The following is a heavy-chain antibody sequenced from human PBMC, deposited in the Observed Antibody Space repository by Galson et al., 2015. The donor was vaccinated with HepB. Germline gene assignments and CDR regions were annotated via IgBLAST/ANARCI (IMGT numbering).Heavy chain of an antibody. J-gene: IGHJ3*02. CDR1: GFTFSSYS. Sequence: SLRLSCAASGFTFSSYSMNWVRQAPGKGLEWVSSISSSSSYIYYADSVKGRFTISRDNAKNSLYLQMNSLRAEDTAVYYCARDARGVVVTGEDAFDIWGQGTMVTVSS. D-gene: IGHD2-21*02. V-gene: IGHV3-21*01. CDR2: ISSSSSYI. CDR3: ARDARGVVVTGEDAFDI.